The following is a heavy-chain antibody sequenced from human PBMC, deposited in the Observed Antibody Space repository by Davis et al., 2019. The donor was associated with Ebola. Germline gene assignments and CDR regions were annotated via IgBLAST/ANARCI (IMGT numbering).Heavy chain of an antibody. V-gene: IGHV1-69*04. Sequence: SVKVSCKASGGTFSSYAISWVRQAPGQGLEWMGRIIPILGIANYAQKFQGRVTITADKSTSTAYMELSSLRSEDTAVYYCARGPSYGDYFFDYWGQGTLVTVSS. CDR2: IIPILGIA. CDR3: ARGPSYGDYFFDY. J-gene: IGHJ4*02. D-gene: IGHD4-17*01. CDR1: GGTFSSYA.